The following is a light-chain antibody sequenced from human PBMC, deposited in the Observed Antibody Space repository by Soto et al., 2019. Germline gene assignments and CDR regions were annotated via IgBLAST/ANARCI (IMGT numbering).Light chain of an antibody. J-gene: IGKJ1*01. CDR1: QSVSSSY. V-gene: IGKV3D-20*01. Sequence: EIVLTQSPATLSLSPGERATLSCGASQSVSSSYLAWYQQKPGLAPRLLIYDASSRATSIPDRFSGSGSVTDFSLTISRLEPEDFAVYYCQQYGSSPKTFGQGTKVEIK. CDR3: QQYGSSPKT. CDR2: DAS.